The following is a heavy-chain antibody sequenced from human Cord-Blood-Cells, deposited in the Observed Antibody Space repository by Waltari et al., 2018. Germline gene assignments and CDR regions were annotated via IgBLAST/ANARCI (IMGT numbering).Heavy chain of an antibody. CDR2: ISSSSSYI. J-gene: IGHJ2*01. CDR1: GFTFSSYS. D-gene: IGHD7-27*01. Sequence: EVQLVESGGGLVKPGGSLRLSCAASGFTFSSYSMNWVRQAPGKGLEWVSSISSSSSYIYYADSVKGRFTISRDNAKNSLYLQMNSLRAEDTAVYYCARDPASNWVYWYFDLWGRGTLVTVSS. CDR3: ARDPASNWVYWYFDL. V-gene: IGHV3-21*01.